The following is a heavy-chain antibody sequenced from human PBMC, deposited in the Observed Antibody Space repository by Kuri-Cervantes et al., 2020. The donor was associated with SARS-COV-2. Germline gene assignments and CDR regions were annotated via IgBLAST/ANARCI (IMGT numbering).Heavy chain of an antibody. V-gene: IGHV4-34*01. J-gene: IGHJ6*02. D-gene: IGHD3-10*01. CDR3: ARTNRGRYYYYYGMDV. Sequence: GSLRLSCTVPGGSISSYYWSWIRQPPGKGLEWIGEINHSRSTNYNPSLKSRVTISVDTSKNQFSLKLSSVTAADTAVYYCARTNRGRYYYYYGMDVWGQGTTVTVSS. CDR1: GGSISSYY. CDR2: INHSRST.